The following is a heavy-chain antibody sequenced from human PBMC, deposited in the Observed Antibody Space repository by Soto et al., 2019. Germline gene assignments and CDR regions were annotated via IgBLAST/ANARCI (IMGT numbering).Heavy chain of an antibody. D-gene: IGHD6-19*01. CDR3: ARVGYSSGWYLDY. CDR2: ISSDGSST. Sequence: GGSLRLSCAASGFTFSTYWMHWVRPAPGKGLVWVSSISSDGSSTTHADSVKGRFTISRDNAKDTLYLQMNSLRAEDTAVYYCARVGYSSGWYLDYWGQGALVTVSS. V-gene: IGHV3-74*01. CDR1: GFTFSTYW. J-gene: IGHJ4*02.